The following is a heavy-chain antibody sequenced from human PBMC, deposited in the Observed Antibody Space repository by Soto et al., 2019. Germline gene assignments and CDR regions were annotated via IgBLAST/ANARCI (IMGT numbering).Heavy chain of an antibody. CDR1: GYSFTSYW. D-gene: IGHD6-13*01. Sequence: PGESLKISCKGSGYSFTSYWIGWVRQMPGKGLEWMGIIYPGDSDTSYSPSFQGQVTISADKSISTAYLQWSSLKASDTAMYYCARQGYSSSWYIGSYYYYGMDVWGQGTTVTVSS. J-gene: IGHJ6*02. V-gene: IGHV5-51*01. CDR3: ARQGYSSSWYIGSYYYYGMDV. CDR2: IYPGDSDT.